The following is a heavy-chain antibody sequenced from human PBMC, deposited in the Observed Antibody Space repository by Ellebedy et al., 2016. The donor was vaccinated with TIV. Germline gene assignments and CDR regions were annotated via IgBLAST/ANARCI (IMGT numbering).Heavy chain of an antibody. V-gene: IGHV3-7*03. CDR2: IKRDGSDK. J-gene: IGHJ6*02. CDR1: GFTFSGYN. CDR3: ARNYYGSRLGGMDV. Sequence: GESLKISCAASGFTFSGYNMNWVRQAPGKGLEWVANIKRDGSDKYYVDSVKGRFTISRDNAKNSLYLQMNSLRAEDTAVYYCARNYYGSRLGGMDVWGQGTTVTVSS. D-gene: IGHD3-10*01.